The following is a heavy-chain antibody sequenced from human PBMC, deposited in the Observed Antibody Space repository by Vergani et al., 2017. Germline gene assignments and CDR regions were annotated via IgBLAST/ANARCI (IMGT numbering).Heavy chain of an antibody. CDR2: INPSGGST. J-gene: IGHJ4*02. CDR1: GYTFTSYY. Sequence: QVQLVQSGAEVKKPGASVKVSCKASGYTFTSYYMHGVRQAPGQGLEWMGIINPSGGSTSYAQKFQGRVTMTRDTSTSTVYMELSSLRSEDTAVYYCARDLGVRASNDYWGQGTLVTISS. V-gene: IGHV1-46*01. CDR3: ARDLGVRASNDY. D-gene: IGHD3-3*01.